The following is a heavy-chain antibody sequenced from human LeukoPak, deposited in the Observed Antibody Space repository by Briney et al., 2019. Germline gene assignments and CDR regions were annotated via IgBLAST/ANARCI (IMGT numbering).Heavy chain of an antibody. D-gene: IGHD2-2*01. CDR2: VNTDGSTT. CDR3: ARYSSTYYFDY. CDR1: GFTFSSYW. V-gene: IGHV3-74*01. Sequence: GGSLRLSCAASGFTFSSYWMHWVRRAPGKGLVWVSRVNTDGSTTTYADSVKGRFTISRDNAKNTLYLQMNSLRAEDTAVYYCARYSSTYYFDYWGQGTLVTVSS. J-gene: IGHJ4*02.